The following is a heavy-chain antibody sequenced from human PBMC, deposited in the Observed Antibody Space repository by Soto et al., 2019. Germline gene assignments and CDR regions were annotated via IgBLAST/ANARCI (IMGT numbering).Heavy chain of an antibody. CDR3: AREVYGSSSDPDS. CDR1: GFTFSSYW. CDR2: IRQDGSDK. V-gene: IGHV3-7*03. D-gene: IGHD6-6*01. Sequence: PVGSLRLSCAASGFTFSSYWMSWVRQAPGKGLEWVANIRQDGSDKYYVDSVKGRFTISRDNAKNSLFLQMNSLRADDTAVYYCAREVYGSSSDPDSWGQGTLVTVSS. J-gene: IGHJ5*01.